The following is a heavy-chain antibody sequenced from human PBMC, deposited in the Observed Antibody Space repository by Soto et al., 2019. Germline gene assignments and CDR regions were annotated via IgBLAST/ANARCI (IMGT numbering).Heavy chain of an antibody. Sequence: GGSLRLSCAASGFTFSSYGMHWVRQAPGKGLEWVAVISYDGSNKYYADSVKGRFTISRDNSKNTLYLQMNSLRDEDTAVYYCARDRLGYYGMDVWGQGTTVTVSS. CDR2: ISYDGSNK. D-gene: IGHD6-19*01. CDR3: ARDRLGYYGMDV. J-gene: IGHJ6*02. CDR1: GFTFSSYG. V-gene: IGHV3-30*03.